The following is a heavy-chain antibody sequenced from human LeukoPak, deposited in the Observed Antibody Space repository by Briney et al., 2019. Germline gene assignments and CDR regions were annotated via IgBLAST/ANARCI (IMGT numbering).Heavy chain of an antibody. CDR1: GFTFSNAW. Sequence: GGSLRLSWAASGFTFSNAWMSWVRQAPGKGLEWVGRIKSKTDGGTTDYAAPVKGRFTISRDDSKNTLYLQMNSLKTEDTAVYYCTTEGPGMGGWRLDYWGQGTLVTVSS. V-gene: IGHV3-15*01. CDR2: IKSKTDGGTT. CDR3: TTEGPGMGGWRLDY. J-gene: IGHJ4*02. D-gene: IGHD3-16*01.